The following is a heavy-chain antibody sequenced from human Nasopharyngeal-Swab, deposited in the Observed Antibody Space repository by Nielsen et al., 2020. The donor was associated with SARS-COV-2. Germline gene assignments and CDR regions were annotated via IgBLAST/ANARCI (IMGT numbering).Heavy chain of an antibody. V-gene: IGHV3-33*01. CDR3: ARGSSSSFPAYYYYYMDV. D-gene: IGHD6-6*01. CDR1: GFTLSSFG. CDR2: IWYDGSNK. Sequence: GGSLRPSCPASGFTLSSFGIHWVRQAPGKGMEWVAFIWYDGSNKYYEESVKGRFTISRENSKNTLYLQMNSLRAEDTAVYYCARGSSSSFPAYYYYYMDVWGKGNTVTVSS. J-gene: IGHJ6*03.